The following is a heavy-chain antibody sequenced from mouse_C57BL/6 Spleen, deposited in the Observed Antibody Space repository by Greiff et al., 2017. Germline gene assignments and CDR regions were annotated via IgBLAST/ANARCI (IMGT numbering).Heavy chain of an antibody. J-gene: IGHJ4*01. V-gene: IGHV5-4*01. CDR3: ARDYGSTPYAMDY. Sequence: EVKLMESGGGLVKPGGSLKLSCAASGFTFSSYAMSWVRQTPEKRLEWVATISDGGSYTYYPDNVKGRFTISRDNAKNNLYLQMRHLKSEDTAMYYCARDYGSTPYAMDYWGQGTSVTVSS. D-gene: IGHD1-1*01. CDR1: GFTFSSYA. CDR2: ISDGGSYT.